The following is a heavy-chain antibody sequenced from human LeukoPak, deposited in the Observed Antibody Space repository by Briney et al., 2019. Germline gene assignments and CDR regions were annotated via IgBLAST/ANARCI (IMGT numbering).Heavy chain of an antibody. D-gene: IGHD2-21*02. J-gene: IGHJ3*02. CDR3: VSLVVTADLAFDI. V-gene: IGHV3-74*01. CDR1: GFTFRNHW. CDR2: VDGDGSGA. Sequence: GGSLRLSCAASGFTFRNHWMHWVRQAPGKGLVWVSRVDGDGSGASYADFVRGRFTISRDNAKDTLYLQMDSLRAEDTAVYYCVSLVVTADLAFDIWGQGTMVTVSS.